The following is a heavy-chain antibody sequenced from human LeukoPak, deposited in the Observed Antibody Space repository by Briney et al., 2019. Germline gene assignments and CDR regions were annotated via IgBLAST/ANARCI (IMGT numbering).Heavy chain of an antibody. J-gene: IGHJ4*02. Sequence: GGSLRLSCAASGFTFSSYSMNWVRQAPGKGLEWDSSISSSSSYIYYADSVKGRFTISRDNAKNSLYLQMNSLRAEDTAVYYCARATYYYDSSGYYLDYWGQGTLVTVSS. V-gene: IGHV3-21*01. CDR2: ISSSSSYI. D-gene: IGHD3-22*01. CDR3: ARATYYYDSSGYYLDY. CDR1: GFTFSSYS.